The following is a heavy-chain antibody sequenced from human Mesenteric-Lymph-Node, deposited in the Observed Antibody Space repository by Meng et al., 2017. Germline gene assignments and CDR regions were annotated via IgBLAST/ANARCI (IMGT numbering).Heavy chain of an antibody. CDR3: AKDQRVGVTSDAFDI. D-gene: IGHD1-26*01. V-gene: IGHV3-23*01. CDR1: GFIVKTNY. Sequence: GESLKISCVASGFIVKTNYFYWVRQAPGKGLEWVSAISGSGGSTYYADSVKGRFTVSRDNSKNTLYLQMNSLRAEDTAVYYCAKDQRVGVTSDAFDIWGQGTMVTVSS. CDR2: ISGSGGST. J-gene: IGHJ3*02.